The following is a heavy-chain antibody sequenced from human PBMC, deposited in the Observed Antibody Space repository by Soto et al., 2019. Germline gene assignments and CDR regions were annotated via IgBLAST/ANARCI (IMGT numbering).Heavy chain of an antibody. D-gene: IGHD3-10*02. J-gene: IGHJ6*02. CDR1: GGTFSSYA. V-gene: IGHV1-69*06. CDR3: ARSVLGAAEYYGMDV. Sequence: SVKVSCKASGGTFSSYAISWVRQAPGQGLEWMGGIIPIFGTANYAQKFQGRVTITADKSTSTAYMELSSLRSEDTAVYYCARSVLGAAEYYGMDVWGQGTTVTVSS. CDR2: IIPIFGTA.